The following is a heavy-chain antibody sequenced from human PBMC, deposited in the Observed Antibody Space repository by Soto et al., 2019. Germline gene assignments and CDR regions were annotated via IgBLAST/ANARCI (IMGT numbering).Heavy chain of an antibody. D-gene: IGHD6-6*01. J-gene: IGHJ4*01. Sequence: EVQLLESGGGLVQPGGSLRLSCAASGFTFSGYAMSWVRQAPGKGLEWVSAISGSGGSTYYADSVKGRFTISRDKSKNTVYLKMNGHSAEDTAVYYCVEGYIGAARTRPHMYYFDYWGQGTPVTVSS. CDR2: ISGSGGST. CDR3: VEGYIGAARTRPHMYYFDY. V-gene: IGHV3-23*01. CDR1: GFTFSGYA.